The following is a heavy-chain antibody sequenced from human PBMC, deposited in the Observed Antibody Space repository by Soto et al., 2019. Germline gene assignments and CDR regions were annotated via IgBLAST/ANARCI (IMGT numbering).Heavy chain of an antibody. V-gene: IGHV3-23*01. CDR1: GFTFSSYA. D-gene: IGHD6-19*01. J-gene: IGHJ5*02. CDR3: AKVGIAVAAMVDSFNWFDP. Sequence: GGSLRLSCAASGFTFSSYAMSWVRQAPGKGLEWVSAISGSGGSTYYADSVKGRFTISRDNSKNTLYLQMNSLRAEDTAVYYCAKVGIAVAAMVDSFNWFDPWGQGTLVTVSS. CDR2: ISGSGGST.